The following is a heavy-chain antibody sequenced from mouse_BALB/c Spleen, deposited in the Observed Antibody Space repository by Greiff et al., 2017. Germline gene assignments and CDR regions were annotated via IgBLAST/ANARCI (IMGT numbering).Heavy chain of an antibody. CDR1: GFTFTDYY. J-gene: IGHJ2*01. D-gene: IGHD4-1*02. CDR2: IRNKANGYTT. CDR3: ARDPLNCDRGYFDY. Sequence: EVHLVESGGGLVQPGGSLRLSCATSGFTFTDYYMSWVRQPPGKALEWLGFIRNKANGYTTEYSASVKGRFTISRDNSQSILYLQMNTLRAEDSATYYCARDPLNCDRGYFDYWGQGTTLTVSS. V-gene: IGHV7-3*02.